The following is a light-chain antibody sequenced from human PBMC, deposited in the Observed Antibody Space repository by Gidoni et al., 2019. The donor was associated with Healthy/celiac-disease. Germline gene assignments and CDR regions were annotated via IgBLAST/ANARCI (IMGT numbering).Light chain of an antibody. V-gene: IGLV1-51*01. CDR3: GTWDSSLSAWV. Sequence: QHVLTQPPSLSAAPAPTVTISGSGSHSDIGTNYVPWYQPLPGAAPKLLIYDSYQRPSGIPDRFSGSRSGTSASLAITGLQTGDEADYYCGTWDSSLSAWVFGGGTKLTVL. J-gene: IGLJ3*02. CDR2: DSY. CDR1: HSDIGTNY.